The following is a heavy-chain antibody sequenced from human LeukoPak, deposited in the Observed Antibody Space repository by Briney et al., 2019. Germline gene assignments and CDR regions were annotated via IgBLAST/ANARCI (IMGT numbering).Heavy chain of an antibody. V-gene: IGHV3-11*01. CDR1: GFTVSSNY. CDR2: IRSSGSTV. J-gene: IGHJ3*02. CDR3: ARVPHAFDI. Sequence: GGSLRLSCAASGFTVSSNYMSWVRQAPGKGLEWVSYIRSSGSTVYYADSVKGRFTISRDNAKNSLYLQMNSLRAEDTAVYYCARVPHAFDIWGQGTMVTVSS.